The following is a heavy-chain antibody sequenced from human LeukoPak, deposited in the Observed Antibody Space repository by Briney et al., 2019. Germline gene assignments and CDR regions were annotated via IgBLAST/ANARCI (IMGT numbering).Heavy chain of an antibody. CDR2: ISTSGST. V-gene: IGHV4-4*07. CDR3: ARAGGSYYTYYYSMDV. D-gene: IGHD3-10*01. J-gene: IGHJ6*02. Sequence: SETLSLTCTVSGDSISSYYWSWIRQPAGKGLEWIGRISTSGSTNYNPSLKSRVTISADTSKNQVSLRLRSVTATDTAVYYCARAGGSYYTYYYSMDVWGQGTTVTVSS. CDR1: GDSISSYY.